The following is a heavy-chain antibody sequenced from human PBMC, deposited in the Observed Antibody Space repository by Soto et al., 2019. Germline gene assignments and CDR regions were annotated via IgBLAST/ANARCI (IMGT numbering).Heavy chain of an antibody. J-gene: IGHJ4*02. CDR2: IYYSGST. D-gene: IGHD5-12*01. Sequence: PSETLSLTCTVSGGSISSGGYYWSWIRQHPGKGLEWIGYIYYSGSTYYNPSLKSRVTISVDTSKNQFSLKLSSVTAADTAVYYCARGSMAFRPYFDYWGQGTLVTVSS. CDR3: ARGSMAFRPYFDY. CDR1: GGSISSGGYY. V-gene: IGHV4-31*03.